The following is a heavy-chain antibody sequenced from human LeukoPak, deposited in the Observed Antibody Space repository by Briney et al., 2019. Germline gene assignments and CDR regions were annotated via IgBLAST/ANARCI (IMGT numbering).Heavy chain of an antibody. J-gene: IGHJ4*02. Sequence: ASVKVSCKASGYTFTGYYMHWVRQAPGQGLEWMGWINPNSGGTNYAQKFQGRATMTRDTSISTAYMELSRLRSDDTAVYYCARGPAFWELLFDYWGQGTLVTVSS. CDR1: GYTFTGYY. CDR3: ARGPAFWELLFDY. V-gene: IGHV1-2*02. CDR2: INPNSGGT. D-gene: IGHD1-26*01.